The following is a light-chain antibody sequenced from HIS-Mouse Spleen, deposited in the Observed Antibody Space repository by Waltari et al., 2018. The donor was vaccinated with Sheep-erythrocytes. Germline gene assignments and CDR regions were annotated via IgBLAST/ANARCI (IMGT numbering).Light chain of an antibody. CDR3: CSYAGSSTPWV. CDR2: EDS. V-gene: IGLV3-10*01. Sequence: SYELTQPPSVSVSPGQTARITCSGAALPKKSAYWYQQKSGQAPVLVIYEDSKRPSGIPERFSGSKSGNTASLTISGLQAEDEADYYCCSYAGSSTPWVFGGGTKLTVL. J-gene: IGLJ3*02. CDR1: ALPKKS.